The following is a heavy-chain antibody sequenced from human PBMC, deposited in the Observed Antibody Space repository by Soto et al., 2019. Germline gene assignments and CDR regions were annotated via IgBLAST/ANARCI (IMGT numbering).Heavy chain of an antibody. CDR2: IYPGDSDT. CDR3: ARLTMVRGVINWFDP. J-gene: IGHJ5*02. CDR1: GYSFTSYW. V-gene: IGHV5-51*01. D-gene: IGHD3-10*01. Sequence: LGESLKISCKGSGYSFTSYWIGWVRQMPGKGLGWMGIIYPGDSDTRYSPSFQGQVTISADKSISTAYLQWSSLKASDTAMYYCARLTMVRGVINWFDPWGQGTLVTVSS.